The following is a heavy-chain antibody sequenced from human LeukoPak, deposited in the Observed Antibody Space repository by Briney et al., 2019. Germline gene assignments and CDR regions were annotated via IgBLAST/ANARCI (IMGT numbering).Heavy chain of an antibody. D-gene: IGHD6-13*01. V-gene: IGHV3-11*01. CDR3: GRCREIAGAGPGGYFDY. J-gene: IGHJ4*02. CDR1: GFIFSDYH. Sequence: PGGSLRLSCAASGFIFSDYHMNWIRQAPGKGLEWVSYISPGGDIIYFADYVKGRFTISRDNAKNSLFLQMNSLTAEDTAVYYLGRCREIAGAGPGGYFDYWGQGTLVTVSS. CDR2: ISPGGDII.